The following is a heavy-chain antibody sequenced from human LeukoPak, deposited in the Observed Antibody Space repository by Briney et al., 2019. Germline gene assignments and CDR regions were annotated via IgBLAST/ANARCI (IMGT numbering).Heavy chain of an antibody. CDR2: INWNGRTT. J-gene: IGHJ4*02. D-gene: IGHD2-2*02. CDR1: GFTFDDYG. V-gene: IGHV3-20*04. CDR3: ARRGYTAFDY. Sequence: GGSLRLSCAASGFTFDDYGMSWVRQAPGKGLEWVSGINWNGRTTGYADSVKGRFTISRSNAKNSLYLEINSLRAEDTAFYYCARRGYTAFDYWGQGTLVTVSS.